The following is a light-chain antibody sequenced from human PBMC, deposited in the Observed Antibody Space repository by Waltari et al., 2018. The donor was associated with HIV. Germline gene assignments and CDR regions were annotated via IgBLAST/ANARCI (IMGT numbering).Light chain of an antibody. J-gene: IGKJ3*01. V-gene: IGKV1-39*01. CDR3: QQSYSPTFT. Sequence: DIQMTQSPSSLSASVGDRVSITCRASQRISRYLNWYRQKPGPAPELLIYAASSLQRGVPSRFSGSGSGTDFTLTISALQPEDFATYYCQQSYSPTFTFGPGTKVDFK. CDR2: AAS. CDR1: QRISRY.